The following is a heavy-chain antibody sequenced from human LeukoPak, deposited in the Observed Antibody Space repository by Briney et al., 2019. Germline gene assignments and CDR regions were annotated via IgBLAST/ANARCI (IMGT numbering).Heavy chain of an antibody. V-gene: IGHV4-59*01. J-gene: IGHJ4*02. CDR2: IYYSGST. CDR1: VGSISRYN. CDR3: ARGLMMAVAGRGEFHY. Sequence: PETLSLTCTDPVGSISRYNWSWIRQPPGEGLEWIGYIYYSGSTNYNPSLKSRVTISVDTSKNQFSLKLSSVTAADTAVYYCARGLMMAVAGRGEFHYWGQGTLVTVSS. D-gene: IGHD6-13*01.